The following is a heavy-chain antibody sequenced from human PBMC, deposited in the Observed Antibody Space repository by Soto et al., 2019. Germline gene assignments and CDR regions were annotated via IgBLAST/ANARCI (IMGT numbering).Heavy chain of an antibody. D-gene: IGHD6-19*01. Sequence: ASVKVSCKASGGTFSSYAISWVRQAPGQGLEWMGGIIPISGTANYAQKFQGRVTITADKSTSTAYMELSSLRSEDTAVYYCASRGYSSGWYYFDYWGQGTLVTVS. J-gene: IGHJ4*02. V-gene: IGHV1-69*06. CDR3: ASRGYSSGWYYFDY. CDR1: GGTFSSYA. CDR2: IIPISGTA.